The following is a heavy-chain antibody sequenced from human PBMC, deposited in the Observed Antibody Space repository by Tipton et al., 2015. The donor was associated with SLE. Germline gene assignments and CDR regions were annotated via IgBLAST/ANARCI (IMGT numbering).Heavy chain of an antibody. CDR1: GFTFGDYA. D-gene: IGHD6-19*01. CDR3: TRERGAVAGSDAFDI. Sequence: RSLRLSCTASGFTFGDYAMSWVREAPGKGLEWVGFIRSKAYGGTTEYAASVKGRFTISRDDSKSIAYLQMNSLKTEDTAVYYCTRERGAVAGSDAFDIWGQGTMVTVSS. CDR2: IRSKAYGGTT. V-gene: IGHV3-49*04. J-gene: IGHJ3*02.